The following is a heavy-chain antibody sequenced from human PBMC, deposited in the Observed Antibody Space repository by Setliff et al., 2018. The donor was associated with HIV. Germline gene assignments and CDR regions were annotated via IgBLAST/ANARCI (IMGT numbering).Heavy chain of an antibody. V-gene: IGHV4-61*09. Sequence: SETLSLTCTVSGGSISSGPYFWSWIRQPAGKAVEWMGHIYTNGATKYNPSLKSRVTMSRDTSKNQFSLKLTSVTAADTAVYYCARAKGYDYYMDVWGRGTTVTVSS. CDR3: ARAKGYDYYMDV. J-gene: IGHJ6*03. CDR1: GGSISSGPYF. D-gene: IGHD2-15*01. CDR2: IYTNGAT.